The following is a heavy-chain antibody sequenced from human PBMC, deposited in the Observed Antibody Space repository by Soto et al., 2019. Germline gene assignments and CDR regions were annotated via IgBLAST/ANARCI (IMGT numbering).Heavy chain of an antibody. Sequence: ASVKVSCKASGYTFTIYGISWVRQAPGQGLEWMGWISAYNGNTNYAQKLQGRVTMTTDTSTITAYMELRRLRSDDTAVYYYARDRSPVAGFDYWGQGTLVTVSS. CDR2: ISAYNGNT. V-gene: IGHV1-18*04. J-gene: IGHJ4*02. CDR3: ARDRSPVAGFDY. D-gene: IGHD6-19*01. CDR1: GYTFTIYG.